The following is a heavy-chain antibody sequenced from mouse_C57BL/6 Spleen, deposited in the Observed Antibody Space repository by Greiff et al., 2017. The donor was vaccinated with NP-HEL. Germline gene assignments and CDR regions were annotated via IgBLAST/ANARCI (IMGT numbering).Heavy chain of an antibody. CDR1: GYTFTSYW. V-gene: IGHV1-69*01. CDR2: IDPSDSYT. D-gene: IGHD2-12*01. J-gene: IGHJ2*01. Sequence: QVQLQQPGAELVMPGASVKLSCKASGYTFTSYWMHWVKQRPGQGLEWIGEIDPSDSYTNYNQKFKGKSTLTVDKSSSTAYMQLSSLTSEDSAVYYCARGVYSNDLYYFDYWGQGTTLTVSS. CDR3: ARGVYSNDLYYFDY.